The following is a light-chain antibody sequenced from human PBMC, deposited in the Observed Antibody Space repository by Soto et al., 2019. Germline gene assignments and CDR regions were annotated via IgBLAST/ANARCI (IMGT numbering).Light chain of an antibody. Sequence: IQMTQSPSSLSASVGDSVTVTCRASQSINIYLNWYQQKTGKAPTLLIYGASSLQSGVPSMFTGGGSRTDFTLTISSLQPEDFATYYCQQGYRRPYAFGQGNKLEIK. CDR1: QSINIY. J-gene: IGKJ2*01. CDR2: GAS. V-gene: IGKV1-39*01. CDR3: QQGYRRPYA.